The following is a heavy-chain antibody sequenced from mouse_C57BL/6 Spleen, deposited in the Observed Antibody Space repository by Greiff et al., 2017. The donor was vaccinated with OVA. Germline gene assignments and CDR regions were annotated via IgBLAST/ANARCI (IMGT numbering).Heavy chain of an antibody. Sequence: QVQLQQSGPELVKPGASVKISCKASGYAFSSSWMNWVKQRPGKGLEWIGRIYPGDGDTNYNGKFKGKATLTADKSSSTAYMQLSSLTSEDSAVYFCARKRVDGYYFDYWGQGTTLTVSS. CDR2: IYPGDGDT. CDR1: GYAFSSSW. J-gene: IGHJ2*01. V-gene: IGHV1-82*01. D-gene: IGHD2-3*01. CDR3: ARKRVDGYYFDY.